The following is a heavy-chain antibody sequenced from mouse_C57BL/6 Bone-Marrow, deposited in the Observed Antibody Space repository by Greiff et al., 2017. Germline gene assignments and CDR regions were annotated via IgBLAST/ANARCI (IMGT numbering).Heavy chain of an antibody. D-gene: IGHD2-4*01. CDR3: ARHDDYDAWFAY. Sequence: EVQLVESGGGLVQPGGSLKLSCAASGFTFSDYYMYWVRPTPEKRLEWVAYISPGGGSTYYPDTVKGRFTISTDNAKNTLYLQLIRLKSEDNAMDYCARHDDYDAWFAYWGQGTLVTVSA. V-gene: IGHV5-12*01. CDR2: ISPGGGST. J-gene: IGHJ3*01. CDR1: GFTFSDYY.